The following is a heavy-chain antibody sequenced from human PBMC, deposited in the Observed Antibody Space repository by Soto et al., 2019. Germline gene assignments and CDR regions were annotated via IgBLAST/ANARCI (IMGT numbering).Heavy chain of an antibody. CDR3: ARRKYCSSTTCFDY. Sequence: EFQLVESGGALVQPGGSLRLSCAASGFPVSISYMSWVRQVPGKGLEWVSIMYSGGETYYAASVKGRFTVSRDNSKNTLDLQMTSLRAEDTGVYYWARRKYCSSTTCFDYWGQGTLVTVAS. J-gene: IGHJ4*02. D-gene: IGHD2-2*01. V-gene: IGHV3-66*01. CDR2: MYSGGET. CDR1: GFPVSISY.